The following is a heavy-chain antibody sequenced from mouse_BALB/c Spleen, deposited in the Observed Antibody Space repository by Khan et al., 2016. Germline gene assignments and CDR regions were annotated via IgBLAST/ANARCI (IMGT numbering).Heavy chain of an antibody. CDR3: TNDDGYLFFGAMDY. CDR1: GFTFTDYA. D-gene: IGHD2-3*01. Sequence: QVQLQQSGPEVVRPGVSVKISCTGSGFTFTDYAMHWVKQSHAKSLEWIGVISTYNGNTTYNQKLKGRAKMPVSKSSSTAYIDLDRLTSEESAIDYCTNDDGYLFFGAMDYWGQGTSVTVSS. J-gene: IGHJ4*01. V-gene: IGHV1S137*01. CDR2: ISTYNGNT.